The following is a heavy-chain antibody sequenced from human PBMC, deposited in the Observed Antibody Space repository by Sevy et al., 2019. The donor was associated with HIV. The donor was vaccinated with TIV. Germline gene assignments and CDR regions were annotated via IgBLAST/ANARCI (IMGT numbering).Heavy chain of an antibody. CDR3: ARDQGAYNYRPGGY. CDR2: ISYDGNKK. J-gene: IGHJ4*02. CDR1: GFTFRSYA. V-gene: IGHV3-30-3*01. Sequence: GGSLRLSCAGSGFTFRSYAIHWVRQAPGRGLEWVAVISYDGNKKYYADSVKGRFTISRDDSKNTLFLQMSSLTTEDTALYDCARDQGAYNYRPGGYWGQGTLVTVSS. D-gene: IGHD5-18*01.